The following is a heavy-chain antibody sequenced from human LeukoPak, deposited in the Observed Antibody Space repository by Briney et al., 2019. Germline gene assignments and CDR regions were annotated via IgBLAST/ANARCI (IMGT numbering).Heavy chain of an antibody. CDR3: ARGPDVVLVSHWSFFDY. J-gene: IGHJ4*01. V-gene: IGHV3-64*01. CDR1: GFTFSSYA. D-gene: IGHD2-8*02. CDR2: ISSSGGST. Sequence: GGSLRLSCAASGFTFSSYAMHWVRQVPGKGLEYVSAISSSGGSTYYANSVKGRFTISRDNSKNTLYLQMGSLRTEDMAIYYCARGPDVVLVSHWSFFDYWGQEPWSPSPQ.